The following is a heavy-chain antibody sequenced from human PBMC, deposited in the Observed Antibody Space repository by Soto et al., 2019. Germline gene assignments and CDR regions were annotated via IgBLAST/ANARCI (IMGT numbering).Heavy chain of an antibody. Sequence: SETLSLTCTVSGGSISSYYWSWIRQPPGKGLEWIGYIYYSGSTNYNPSLKSRVTISVDTSKNQFSLKLSSVTAADTAVYYCARESGTAMVRGRWYYYGMAVWGQETTVTVSS. CDR3: ARESGTAMVRGRWYYYGMAV. V-gene: IGHV4-59*01. D-gene: IGHD3-10*01. CDR2: IYYSGST. CDR1: GGSISSYY. J-gene: IGHJ6*02.